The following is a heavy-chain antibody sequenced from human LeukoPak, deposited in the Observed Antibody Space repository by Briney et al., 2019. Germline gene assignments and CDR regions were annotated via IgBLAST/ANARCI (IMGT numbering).Heavy chain of an antibody. CDR1: GGSFSGYY. V-gene: IGHV4-34*01. CDR2: INHSGST. Sequence: PSQTLSLTCAVYGGSFSGYYWSWIRQPPAKWLEWIGEINHSGSTNYNPSLKSRVTISVDTSKNQFSLKLSSVTAADTAVYYCALSPYYGSGSYYYWGQGTLVTVSS. J-gene: IGHJ4*02. D-gene: IGHD3-10*01. CDR3: ALSPYYGSGSYYY.